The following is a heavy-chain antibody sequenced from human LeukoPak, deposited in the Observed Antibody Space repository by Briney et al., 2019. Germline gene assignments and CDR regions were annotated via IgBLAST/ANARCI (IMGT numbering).Heavy chain of an antibody. J-gene: IGHJ4*02. V-gene: IGHV4-59*01. CDR1: GAPISSYY. CDR2: FYYTGST. CDR3: ARVTGRQAYYFDY. Sequence: PSETLSLTCSVSGAPISSYYWSWIRQPPGKGLKWIGYFYYTGSTNYNPSLKSRLIISVDTSKNQFSLKLSSVTAADTAVYYCARVTGRQAYYFDYWGQGTLVTVSS.